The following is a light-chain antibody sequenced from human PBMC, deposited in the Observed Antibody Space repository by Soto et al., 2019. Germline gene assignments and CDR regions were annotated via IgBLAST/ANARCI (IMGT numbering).Light chain of an antibody. V-gene: IGLV1-47*02. CDR3: VSWDDSLSGLV. Sequence: SVLTQPPSASGTPGQRVTISCSGRSANIGNNYACWYQQLPGTAPKLLIYSNNQRPSGVPDRFSGSKSGTSASLAISGLRSEDEADYYCVSWDDSLSGLVFGTGTKVTVL. CDR1: SANIGNNY. J-gene: IGLJ1*01. CDR2: SNN.